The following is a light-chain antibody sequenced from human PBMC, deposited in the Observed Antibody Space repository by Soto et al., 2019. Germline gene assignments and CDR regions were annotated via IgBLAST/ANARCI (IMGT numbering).Light chain of an antibody. V-gene: IGKV3-15*01. Sequence: EIVMTHSPATLSVSPGERATLSCRASQSVRDNLAWYQQKPGQAPRLLNYGASTRATGIPARLSGSGSVTEFTLTINGLQSEDFALYFCQQSKNWPYTFGQGTKLEIQ. CDR1: QSVRDN. J-gene: IGKJ2*01. CDR3: QQSKNWPYT. CDR2: GAS.